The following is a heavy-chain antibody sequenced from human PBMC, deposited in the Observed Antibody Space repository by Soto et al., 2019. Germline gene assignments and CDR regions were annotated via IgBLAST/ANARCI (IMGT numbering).Heavy chain of an antibody. J-gene: IGHJ6*02. V-gene: IGHV3-30*03. D-gene: IGHD3-10*01. CDR2: ISYDGSNK. Sequence: GGSLRLSCAASGFIFSSYGMHWVRQAPGKGLEWVAVISYDGSNKYYADSVKGRFTISRDNSKNTLYLQMNSLRAEDTAVYYCVRGVSPYYYYYGMDVWGQGXTVTVYS. CDR3: VRGVSPYYYYYGMDV. CDR1: GFIFSSYG.